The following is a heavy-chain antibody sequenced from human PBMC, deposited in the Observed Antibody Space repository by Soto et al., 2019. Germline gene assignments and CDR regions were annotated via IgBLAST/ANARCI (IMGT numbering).Heavy chain of an antibody. CDR3: ARVNWNYDGLGPPRDY. D-gene: IGHD1-7*01. J-gene: IGHJ4*02. Sequence: QVQLVQSGAEVKKPGASGKVSCKASGGTFSSYAISWVRQAPGQWLEWMGGIIPIFGTANYAQKFQGRVTITADESTSTGYMELSSLRSEDTAVYYCARVNWNYDGLGPPRDYWGQGTLVTVSS. V-gene: IGHV1-69*01. CDR1: GGTFSSYA. CDR2: IIPIFGTA.